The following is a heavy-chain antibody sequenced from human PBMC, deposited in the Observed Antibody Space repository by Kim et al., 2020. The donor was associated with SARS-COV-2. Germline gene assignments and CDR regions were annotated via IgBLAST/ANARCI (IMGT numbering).Heavy chain of an antibody. CDR3: ARVVYPWIRYGGYAAYFDY. CDR1: GGSFSGYY. D-gene: IGHD5-12*01. CDR2: INHSGST. Sequence: SETLSLTCAVYGGSFSGYYWSWIRQPPGKGLEWIGEINHSGSTNYNPSLKSRVTISVDTSKNQFSLKLSSVTAADTAVYYCARVVYPWIRYGGYAAYFDYWGQGTLVTVSS. V-gene: IGHV4-34*01. J-gene: IGHJ4*02.